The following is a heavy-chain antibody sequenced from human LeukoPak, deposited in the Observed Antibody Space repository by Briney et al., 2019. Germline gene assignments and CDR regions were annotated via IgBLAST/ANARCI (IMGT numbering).Heavy chain of an antibody. CDR1: GGTFSSYA. CDR3: ARGDHYYDSSGRHDAFDI. D-gene: IGHD3-22*01. J-gene: IGHJ3*02. V-gene: IGHV1-69*13. Sequence: SVKVSCKASGGTFSSYAISWVRQAPGQGLEWMGGIIPIFGTANYAQKFQGRVTITADESTSTTYMELSSLRSEDTAVYYCARGDHYYDSSGRHDAFDIWGQGTMVTVSS. CDR2: IIPIFGTA.